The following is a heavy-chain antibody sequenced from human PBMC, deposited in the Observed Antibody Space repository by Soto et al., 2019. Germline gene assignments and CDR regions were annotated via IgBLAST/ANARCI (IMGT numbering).Heavy chain of an antibody. CDR1: GGTFSSYA. CDR2: IIPIFGTA. D-gene: IGHD3-22*01. CDR3: ARAPDSSGYYYVWFDP. Sequence: EASVKVSCKASGGTFSSYAISWVRQAPGQGLEWMGGIIPIFGTANYAQKFQGRVTITADESTSTAYMELSSLRSEDTAVYYCARAPDSSGYYYVWFDPWGQGTLVTVSS. V-gene: IGHV1-69*13. J-gene: IGHJ5*02.